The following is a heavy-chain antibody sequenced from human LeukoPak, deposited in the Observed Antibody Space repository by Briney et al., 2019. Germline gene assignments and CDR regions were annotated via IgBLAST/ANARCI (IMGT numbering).Heavy chain of an antibody. CDR2: IYYSGST. D-gene: IGHD1-20*01. CDR1: GGSISSSSYY. CDR3: ARETRYNWNDGGDY. Sequence: SETLSLTCTVSGGSISSSSYYWGWIRHPPGKGLEWIGSIYYSGSTYYNPSLKSRVTISVDTSKNQFSLKLSSVTAADTAVYYCARETRYNWNDGGDYWGQGTLVTVSS. J-gene: IGHJ4*02. V-gene: IGHV4-39*07.